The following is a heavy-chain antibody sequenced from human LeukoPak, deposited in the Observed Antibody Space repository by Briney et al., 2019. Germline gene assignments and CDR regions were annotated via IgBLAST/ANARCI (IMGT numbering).Heavy chain of an antibody. CDR2: IKQDGSEK. D-gene: IGHD3-3*01. CDR3: ARVDFWSGYYTRHAFDI. V-gene: IGHV3-7*01. CDR1: GFTFSSYW. Sequence: GGSLRLSCAASGFTFSSYWMSWVRQAPGKGLEWVANIKQDGSEKYYVDSVKGRFTISRDNAKNSLYLQMNSLRAEDTAVYYCARVDFWSGYYTRHAFDIWGQGTMVTVSS. J-gene: IGHJ3*02.